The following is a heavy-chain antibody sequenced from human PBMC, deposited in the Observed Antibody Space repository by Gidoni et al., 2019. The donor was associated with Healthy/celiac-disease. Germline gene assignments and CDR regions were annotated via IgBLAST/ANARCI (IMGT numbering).Heavy chain of an antibody. J-gene: IGHJ4*02. D-gene: IGHD6-13*01. CDR1: GGSFSGYY. V-gene: IGHV4-34*01. CDR3: GTGYSSFDYYFDY. Sequence: QVQLQQWGAGLLQPSETLSLTCAVYGGSFSGYYWSWIRQPPGKGLEWIGEINHSGSINYNPSLKSRVTISVDTSKNQFSLKLSSVTAADTAVYYCGTGYSSFDYYFDYWGQGTLVTVSS. CDR2: INHSGSI.